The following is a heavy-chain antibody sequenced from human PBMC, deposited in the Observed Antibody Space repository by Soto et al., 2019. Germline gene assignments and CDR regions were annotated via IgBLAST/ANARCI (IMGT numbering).Heavy chain of an antibody. CDR1: GFTFSSYA. D-gene: IGHD6-13*01. CDR3: AKDQQLVPEPYYFDY. J-gene: IGHJ4*02. Sequence: GESLKISCAASGFTFSSYAMSWVRQAPGKGLEWVSAISGSGGSTYYADSVKGRFTISRDNSKNTLYLQMNSLRAEDTAVYYCAKDQQLVPEPYYFDYWGQGTLVTVSS. V-gene: IGHV3-23*01. CDR2: ISGSGGST.